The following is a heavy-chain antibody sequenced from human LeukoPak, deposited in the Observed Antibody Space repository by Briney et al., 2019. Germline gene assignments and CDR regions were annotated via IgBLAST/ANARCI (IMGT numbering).Heavy chain of an antibody. V-gene: IGHV3-23*01. CDR2: ISGSGGST. Sequence: GGSLRLSCAASGFTFSSYAMSWVRQAPGKGLEWVSAISGSGGSTYYADSVKGRYTISRDNSKNTLYLQMNSLRAEDTAVYYCAKDEKYYGLGSSLIDYWGQGTLVTVSS. CDR3: AKDEKYYGLGSSLIDY. CDR1: GFTFSSYA. D-gene: IGHD3-10*01. J-gene: IGHJ4*02.